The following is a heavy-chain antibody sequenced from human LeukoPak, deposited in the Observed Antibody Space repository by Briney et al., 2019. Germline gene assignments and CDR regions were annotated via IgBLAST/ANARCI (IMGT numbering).Heavy chain of an antibody. J-gene: IGHJ4*02. CDR3: AKVAGSSGYYPDF. D-gene: IGHD3-22*01. CDR2: ISANGRST. CDR1: GFTFTSYA. V-gene: IGHV3-23*01. Sequence: GGSLRLSCVASGFTFTSYAMSWVRQAPGTGLEWISAISANGRSTYHADSVKGRFTISRDISKNTLYPQMNSLRAEDTAVYYCAKVAGSSGYYPDFWGQGTLVTVSS.